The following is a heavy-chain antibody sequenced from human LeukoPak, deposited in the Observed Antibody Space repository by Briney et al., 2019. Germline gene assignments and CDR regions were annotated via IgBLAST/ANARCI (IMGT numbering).Heavy chain of an antibody. Sequence: GRSLTLSCAPSGFPFSSYAMHWVRQAPGKGLEWVAVISYDGSNKYYADSVKGRFTISRDNSKNTLYLQMNSLRAEDTAVYYCARGSEDYYDSYLGIDYWGQGTLVTVSS. J-gene: IGHJ4*02. CDR2: ISYDGSNK. D-gene: IGHD3-22*01. CDR1: GFPFSSYA. V-gene: IGHV3-30*04. CDR3: ARGSEDYYDSYLGIDY.